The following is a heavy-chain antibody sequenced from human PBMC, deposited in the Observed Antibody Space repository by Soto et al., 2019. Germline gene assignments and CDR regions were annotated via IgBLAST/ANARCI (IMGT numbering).Heavy chain of an antibody. CDR1: GFTFSSYW. D-gene: IGHD2-2*02. Sequence: EVQLVESGGGLVQPGGSLRLSCAASGFTFSSYWMSWVRQAPGKGLEWVANIKQDGSEKYYVDSVKGRFTISRDNAKNSLYLQMNSLRAEDTAVYYCARDSPRLPYCSSTSCYTGVFDYWGQGTLVTVSS. CDR2: IKQDGSEK. CDR3: ARDSPRLPYCSSTSCYTGVFDY. V-gene: IGHV3-7*03. J-gene: IGHJ4*02.